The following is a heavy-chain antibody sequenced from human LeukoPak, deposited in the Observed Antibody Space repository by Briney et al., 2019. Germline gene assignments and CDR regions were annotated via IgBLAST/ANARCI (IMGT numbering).Heavy chain of an antibody. CDR3: ARVPRSQVVRGVNAHY. Sequence: GGSLRLSCAASGFTFSSHYMNWVRQAPGKGLEWVSSITSSSSDIFYADSVKGRFTISRDNAKNSLYLQMNSLRAEDTAVYYCARVPRSQVVRGVNAHYWGQGTLVTVSS. V-gene: IGHV3-21*01. CDR2: ITSSSSDI. CDR1: GFTFSSHY. D-gene: IGHD3-10*01. J-gene: IGHJ4*02.